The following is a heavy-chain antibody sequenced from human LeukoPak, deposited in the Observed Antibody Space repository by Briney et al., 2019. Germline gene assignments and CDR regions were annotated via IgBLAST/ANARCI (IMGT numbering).Heavy chain of an antibody. Sequence: ASVKVSCKASGGTFSSYAISWVRQAPGQGLEWMGGIIPIFGTANYAQKFQGRVTITTDESTSTAYMELSSLRSEDTAVYYCARARGEIPAATSRAFDIWGQGTMVTVSS. D-gene: IGHD2-2*01. J-gene: IGHJ3*02. CDR3: ARARGEIPAATSRAFDI. CDR2: IIPIFGTA. CDR1: GGTFSSYA. V-gene: IGHV1-69*05.